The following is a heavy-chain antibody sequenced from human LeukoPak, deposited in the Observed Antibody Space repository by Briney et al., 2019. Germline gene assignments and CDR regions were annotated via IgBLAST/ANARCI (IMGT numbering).Heavy chain of an antibody. CDR3: ARGKGSVLLWFGVHFDY. CDR1: GGSFSGYY. V-gene: IGHV4-34*01. Sequence: SETLSLTCAVYGGSFSGYYWSWIRQPPGKGLEWIGEINHSGSTNYNPSLKSRVTISVDTSKNQFSLKLSSVTAADTAMYYCARGKGSVLLWFGVHFDYWGQGTLVTVSS. D-gene: IGHD3-10*01. J-gene: IGHJ4*02. CDR2: INHSGST.